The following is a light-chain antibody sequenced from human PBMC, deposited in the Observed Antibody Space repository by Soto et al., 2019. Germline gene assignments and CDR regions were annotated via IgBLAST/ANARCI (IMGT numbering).Light chain of an antibody. J-gene: IGKJ1*01. Sequence: EIVLTESPGTLSLSPGERASLSCRASQSVSSNYLSWYQQKSGQAPRLLIYGASNRATGIPDRFSGSGSGTDFTLTISRLEPEDFAVYYCQPYGSTLSWTLGQGTMVDIK. CDR2: GAS. CDR1: QSVSSNY. V-gene: IGKV3-20*01. CDR3: QPYGSTLSWT.